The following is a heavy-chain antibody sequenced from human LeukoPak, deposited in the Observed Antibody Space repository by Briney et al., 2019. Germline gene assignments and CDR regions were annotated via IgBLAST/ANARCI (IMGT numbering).Heavy chain of an antibody. J-gene: IGHJ4*02. CDR3: ARLHDFWSGYPDY. CDR1: GFTFSSYG. CDR2: ISYDGSNK. Sequence: PGGSLRLSCAASGFTFSSYGMHWVRQAPGKGLEWVAVISYDGSNKYYADSVKGRFTISRDNSKNTLYLQMNSLRAEDTAVYYCARLHDFWSGYPDYWGQGTLVTVSS. D-gene: IGHD3-3*01. V-gene: IGHV3-30*03.